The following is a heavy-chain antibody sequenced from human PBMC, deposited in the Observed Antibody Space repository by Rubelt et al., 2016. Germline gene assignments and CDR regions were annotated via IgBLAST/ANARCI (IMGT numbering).Heavy chain of an antibody. D-gene: IGHD3-3*01. CDR3: ARNVPILENGY. V-gene: IGHV3-64D*09. CDR1: GFTFRSCA. Sequence: ECGGGLVQPGGSLRLSCSASGFTFRSCAMHWVRQAPGKGLEYVSAIVDNGGTTYYADSVKGRFTISRDNSKNTLYLQMSSLRAEDTAMYYCARNVPILENGYWGRGTLVTVSS. CDR2: IVDNGGTT. J-gene: IGHJ4*02.